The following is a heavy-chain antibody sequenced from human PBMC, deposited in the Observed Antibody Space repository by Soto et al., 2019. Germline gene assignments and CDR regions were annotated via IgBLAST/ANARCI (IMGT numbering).Heavy chain of an antibody. Sequence: GGSLRLSCAASGFTFSSYWMHWVRQAPGKGLVWVSRINSDGSSTSYADSVKGRFTISRDNAKNTLYLQMNSLRAEDTAVYYCARWGQWLSTLDHWGQGTQVTGSS. J-gene: IGHJ4*02. CDR2: INSDGSST. D-gene: IGHD6-19*01. CDR3: ARWGQWLSTLDH. V-gene: IGHV3-74*01. CDR1: GFTFSSYW.